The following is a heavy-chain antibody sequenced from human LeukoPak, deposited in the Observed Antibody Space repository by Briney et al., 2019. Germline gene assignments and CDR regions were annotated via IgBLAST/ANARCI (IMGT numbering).Heavy chain of an antibody. J-gene: IGHJ5*02. D-gene: IGHD3-22*01. V-gene: IGHV3-30*03. CDR1: GFNFNNAW. Sequence: GGSLRLSCTTSGFNFNNAWMNWVRQAPGKGLEWVAVISYDGSNKYYADSVKGRFTISRDNSKNTLYLQMNSLRAEDTAVYYCSRYYYDSSGYSNWFDPWGQGTLVTVSS. CDR3: SRYYYDSSGYSNWFDP. CDR2: ISYDGSNK.